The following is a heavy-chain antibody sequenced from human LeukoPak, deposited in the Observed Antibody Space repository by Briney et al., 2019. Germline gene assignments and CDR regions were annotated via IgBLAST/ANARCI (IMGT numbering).Heavy chain of an antibody. CDR1: GYTFTSYD. D-gene: IGHD3-10*01. CDR3: ARVVRGLTYYYYGMDV. V-gene: IGHV1-8*01. Sequence: ASVKVSCKASGYTFTSYDINWVRQATGQGLEWMGWMNPNSGNTGYAQKFQGRVTMTRNTSISTAYMELSSLRSEDTAVYYCARVVRGLTYYYYGMDVWGQGTTVTVSS. J-gene: IGHJ6*02. CDR2: MNPNSGNT.